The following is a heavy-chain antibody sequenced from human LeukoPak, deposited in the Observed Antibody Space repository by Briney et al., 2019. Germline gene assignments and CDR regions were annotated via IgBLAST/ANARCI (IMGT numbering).Heavy chain of an antibody. D-gene: IGHD3-10*01. V-gene: IGHV3-53*01. CDR3: ARDLGDY. CDR2: MYKGGST. Sequence: PGGSLRLSCAASGFTVSSNHMSWVRQAQGKGLEWVSVMYKGGSTHYADSVKGRFTISRDSSKNTLYLQMNSLRAEDTALYYCARDLGDYWGQGVLVTVST. CDR1: GFTVSSNH. J-gene: IGHJ4*02.